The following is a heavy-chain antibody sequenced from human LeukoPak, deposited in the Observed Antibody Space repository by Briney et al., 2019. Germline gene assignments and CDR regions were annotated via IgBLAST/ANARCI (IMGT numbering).Heavy chain of an antibody. Sequence: PGGSLRLSCAASGFTFSDYYMSWIRQAPGKGLEWVSYISSSSSTIYYADSVKGRFTISRDNAKNSLYLQMNSLRAEDTAVYYCATSNIAAAGNWFDPWGQGTLVTVSS. J-gene: IGHJ5*02. V-gene: IGHV3-11*04. CDR3: ATSNIAAAGNWFDP. D-gene: IGHD6-13*01. CDR2: ISSSSSTI. CDR1: GFTFSDYY.